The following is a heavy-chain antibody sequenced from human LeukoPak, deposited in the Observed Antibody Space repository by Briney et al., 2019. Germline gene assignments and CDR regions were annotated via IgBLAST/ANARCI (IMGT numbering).Heavy chain of an antibody. J-gene: IGHJ4*02. CDR3: ARDRPLRY. CDR2: IYYSGST. CDR1: GRSISSNNYY. Sequence: SETLSLTCTVSGRSISSNNYYWGWVRQPPGKGLEWIGTIYYSGSTYYNPSLKSRVTISVDTSKNQFSLKLSSVTAADTAVYYCARDRPLRYWGQGTLVTVSS. V-gene: IGHV4-39*07.